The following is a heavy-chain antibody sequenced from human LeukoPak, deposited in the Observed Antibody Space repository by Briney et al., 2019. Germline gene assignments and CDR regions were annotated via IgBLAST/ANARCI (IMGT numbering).Heavy chain of an antibody. V-gene: IGHV1-8*03. J-gene: IGHJ5*02. CDR1: GYTFTSYD. D-gene: IGHD3-9*01. Sequence: EASVKVSCKASGYTFTSYDINWVRQATGQGLEWMGWMNPNSGNTGCAQKFQGRVTITRNTSISTAYMELSSLRSEDTAVYYCARDYDILTGYHNWFDPWGQGTLVTVSS. CDR3: ARDYDILTGYHNWFDP. CDR2: MNPNSGNT.